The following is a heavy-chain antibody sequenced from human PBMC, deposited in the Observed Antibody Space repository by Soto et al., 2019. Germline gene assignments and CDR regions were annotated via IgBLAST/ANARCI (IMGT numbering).Heavy chain of an antibody. CDR2: TYYSGST. J-gene: IGHJ5*02. CDR3: ASTDRYYYDSSGYLNWFDP. V-gene: IGHV4-30-4*01. Sequence: SETLSITCTFSVGSISSGDYYWSWIRQPRGKGSDRIGYTYYSGSTYYNPSLKSRVTISVDTSKNQFSLKLSSVTAADTAVYYCASTDRYYYDSSGYLNWFDPWGQGTLVTVSS. D-gene: IGHD3-22*01. CDR1: VGSISSGDYY.